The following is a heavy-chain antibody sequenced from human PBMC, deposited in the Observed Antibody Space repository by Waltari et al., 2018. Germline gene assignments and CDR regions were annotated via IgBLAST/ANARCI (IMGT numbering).Heavy chain of an antibody. J-gene: IGHJ4*02. CDR3: ARSGGGTTTFGVAE. CDR1: RYTFTDFF. D-gene: IGHD3-3*01. V-gene: IGHV1-2*06. Sequence: VQLVQSGAAVKKSGASVKVSCKAARYTFTDFFIHWVRQAPGQGLEWMGRINPNSGDTSYAQRFQGRVTMTGDTSITTAYMELTGLRSDDTAIYYCARSGGGTTTFGVAEWGQGSLVTVSS. CDR2: INPNSGDT.